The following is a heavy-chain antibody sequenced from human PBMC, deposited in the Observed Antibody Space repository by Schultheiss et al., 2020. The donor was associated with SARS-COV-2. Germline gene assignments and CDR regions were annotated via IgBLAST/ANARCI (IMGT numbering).Heavy chain of an antibody. CDR1: GGSISSSNW. D-gene: IGHD6-19*01. Sequence: SETLSLTCAVSGGSISSSNWWSWVRQPPGKGLEWIGEIYHSGSTTYNPSLKSRVTISVDMSKNQFSLTLRSVTAADTAVYYCARAGWTPGGAGYYWGQGTLVTVSS. CDR2: IYHSGST. CDR3: ARAGWTPGGAGYY. V-gene: IGHV4-4*02. J-gene: IGHJ4*02.